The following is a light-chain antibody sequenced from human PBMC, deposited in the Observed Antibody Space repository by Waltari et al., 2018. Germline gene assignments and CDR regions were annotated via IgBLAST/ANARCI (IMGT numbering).Light chain of an antibody. Sequence: QSALTQPASVSGSPGQSITISCTGTSSDVGVHNYVSWYQQYPGKAPKLLIYAVTKRPSGFSGRFSGSRSGTTASLTISVLQPVDAADYYCCSHTFDSTWVFGGGTKLTVL. CDR1: SSDVGVHNY. CDR2: AVT. V-gene: IGLV2-14*03. CDR3: CSHTFDSTWV. J-gene: IGLJ3*02.